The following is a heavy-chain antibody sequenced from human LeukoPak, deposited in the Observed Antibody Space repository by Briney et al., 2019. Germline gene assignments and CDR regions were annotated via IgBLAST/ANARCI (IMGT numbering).Heavy chain of an antibody. CDR2: LSSDGRRT. D-gene: IGHD5/OR15-5a*01. CDR3: VREVEVVSATMGAYYYHDMQG. J-gene: IGHJ6*03. Sequence: GGSLRLSCAASGFTITNHWMHCVRQAPGKGLVWVSRLSSDGRRTDYAASVKGRFTISRDNAKNTLFLQMNSLRPDDTAVYSCVREVEVVSATMGAYYYHDMQGCGKGTTVTVSS. V-gene: IGHV3-74*01. CDR1: GFTITNHW.